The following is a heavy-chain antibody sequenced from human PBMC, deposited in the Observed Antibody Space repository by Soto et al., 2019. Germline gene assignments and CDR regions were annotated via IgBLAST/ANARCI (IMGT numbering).Heavy chain of an antibody. J-gene: IGHJ3*02. D-gene: IGHD3-22*01. V-gene: IGHV3-23*01. CDR3: VKELSTSSGRGAFQI. CDR1: GFTFSYYA. Sequence: SGFTFSYYAMDWVRQAPGKGLEWVSVVSSSGDGTSYTDSVRGRFTISRDNPKNVLYLQMNSLRAEDTALYYCVKELSTSSGRGAFQIWGRGTLVTVSS. CDR2: VSSSGDGT.